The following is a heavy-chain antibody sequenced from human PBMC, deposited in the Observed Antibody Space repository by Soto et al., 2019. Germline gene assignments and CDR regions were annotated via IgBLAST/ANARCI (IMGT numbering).Heavy chain of an antibody. V-gene: IGHV3-23*01. Sequence: EVQLLESGGGLVQPGGSLGLSCAASGFTFSNYAMGWVRRAPGKGLEWVSTVSGSGGSTYYADSVKGRFTNSRDNAEHTVWLQMNSLRPEDTAVYYCARVGSSDYYYEFDIWGQGTLVTVSS. CDR1: GFTFSNYA. CDR3: ARVGSSDYYYEFDI. J-gene: IGHJ4*02. D-gene: IGHD3-22*01. CDR2: VSGSGGST.